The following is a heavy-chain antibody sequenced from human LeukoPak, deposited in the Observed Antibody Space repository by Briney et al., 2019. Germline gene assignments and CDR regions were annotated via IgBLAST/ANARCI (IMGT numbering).Heavy chain of an antibody. CDR3: ARRLQTDAFDI. CDR1: GFTVSSNY. CDR2: IYSGGST. J-gene: IGHJ3*02. Sequence: GGSLRLSCAASGFTVSSNYMSWVRQAPGKGLEWVAVIYSGGSTYYADSVKGRFTISRDNSKNTLYLQMNSLRAEDTAVYYCARRLQTDAFDIWGQGTMVTVSS. V-gene: IGHV3-53*01. D-gene: IGHD4-11*01.